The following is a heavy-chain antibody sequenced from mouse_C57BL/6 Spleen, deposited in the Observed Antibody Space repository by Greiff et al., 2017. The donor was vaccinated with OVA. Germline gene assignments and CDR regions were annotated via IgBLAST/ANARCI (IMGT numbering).Heavy chain of an antibody. CDR1: GYTFTDYE. D-gene: IGHD1-1*01. V-gene: IGHV1-15*01. Sequence: VHLVESGAELVRPGASVTLSCKASGYTFTDYEMHWVKQTPVHGLEWIGAIDPETGGTAYNQKFKGKAILTAAKSSSTAYMELRSLTSEYSAVYYYTRPGCSSIDYGSQSTALTVSS. J-gene: IGHJ2*01. CDR3: TRPGCSSIDY. CDR2: IDPETGGT.